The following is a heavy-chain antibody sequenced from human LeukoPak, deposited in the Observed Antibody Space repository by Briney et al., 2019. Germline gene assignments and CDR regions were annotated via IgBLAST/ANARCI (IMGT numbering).Heavy chain of an antibody. CDR1: GDSISSSNYY. CDR2: ISNGGNI. CDR3: ARRPPASGADWFDP. J-gene: IGHJ5*02. D-gene: IGHD1-26*01. Sequence: SETLSLTCTVSGDSISSSNYYWGWIRQPPGKGLEWIGSISNGGNIYYNPSLKSRVTISVDTSESQFSLKLNSVTAADTAVYYCARRPPASGADWFDPWGRGTLVTVSS. V-gene: IGHV4-39*01.